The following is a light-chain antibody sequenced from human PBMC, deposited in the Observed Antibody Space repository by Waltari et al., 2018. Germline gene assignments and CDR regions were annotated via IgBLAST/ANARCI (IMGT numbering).Light chain of an antibody. CDR2: RSD. V-gene: IGLV1-44*01. J-gene: IGLJ3*02. CDR3: AAWDDSLNGRWV. CDR1: ASNIGNNV. Sequence: QSVLTQPPSASGTPGQGVTISCSGGASNIGNNVVNWYQQVPGKAPKLLIYRSDRRPAGVPDRLSGSKSGTSASLAISGLQSEDEADYDCAAWDDSLNGRWVFGGGTKVTVL.